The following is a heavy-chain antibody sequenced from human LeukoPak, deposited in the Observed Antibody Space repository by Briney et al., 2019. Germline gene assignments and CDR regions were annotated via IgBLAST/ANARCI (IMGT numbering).Heavy chain of an antibody. CDR1: GYTFTSYD. CDR3: ARSSSPLNYPNYYYYYGMDV. V-gene: IGHV1-8*01. CDR2: MNPNSGNT. D-gene: IGHD1-7*01. J-gene: IGHJ6*02. Sequence: ASVKVSCKASGYTFTSYDINWARQATGQGLEWMGWMNPNSGNTGYAQKFQGRVTMTRNTSISTAYMELSSLRSEDTAVYYCARSSSPLNYPNYYYYYGMDVWGQGTTVTVSS.